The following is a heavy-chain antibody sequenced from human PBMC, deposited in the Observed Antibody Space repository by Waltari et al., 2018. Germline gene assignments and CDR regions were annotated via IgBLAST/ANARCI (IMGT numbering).Heavy chain of an antibody. CDR1: GGSISSGGYS. Sequence: QVQLQESGPGLVKPSQTLSLTCPVSGGSISSGGYSWSWIRQHPGKGLEWIGYIYYSGSTYYNPSLKSRVTISVDTSKNQFSLKLSSVTAADTAVYYCARSVHKKKQLVPFDYWGQGTLVTVSS. D-gene: IGHD6-13*01. J-gene: IGHJ4*02. CDR3: ARSVHKKKQLVPFDY. CDR2: IYYSGST. V-gene: IGHV4-31*03.